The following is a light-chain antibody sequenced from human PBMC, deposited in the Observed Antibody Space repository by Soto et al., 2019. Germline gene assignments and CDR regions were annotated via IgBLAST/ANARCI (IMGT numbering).Light chain of an antibody. V-gene: IGLV3-21*02. CDR1: NIGSES. J-gene: IGLJ1*01. CDR2: DDS. CDR3: QVWYSSTDLYV. Sequence: LTQPPSVSVAPGQTAMITCEGNNIGSESVHWYQQRPGQAPVLVVYDDSDRPSGIPERFSGSNSANTATLTISRVEAGDEADYYCQVWYSSTDLYVFGSGTKVTVL.